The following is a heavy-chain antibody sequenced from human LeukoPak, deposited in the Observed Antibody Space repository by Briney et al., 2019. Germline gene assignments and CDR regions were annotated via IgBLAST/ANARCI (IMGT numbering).Heavy chain of an antibody. J-gene: IGHJ6*02. V-gene: IGHV3-21*01. D-gene: IGHD3-22*01. Sequence: GGSLRLSCAASGFTFSSYSMSWVRQAPGKGLEWVSSISSSSSYIYYADSVKGRFTISRDNAKNSLYLQMNSLRAEDTAVYYCAKDYYDSSGYFGYYYYYGMDVWGQGTTVTVSS. CDR3: AKDYYDSSGYFGYYYYYGMDV. CDR2: ISSSSSYI. CDR1: GFTFSSYS.